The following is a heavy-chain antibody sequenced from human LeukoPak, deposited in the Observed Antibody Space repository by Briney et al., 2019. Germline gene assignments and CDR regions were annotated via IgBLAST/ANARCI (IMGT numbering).Heavy chain of an antibody. V-gene: IGHV4-4*07. CDR2: IYTTGTT. D-gene: IGHD6-13*01. CDR3: ARQGYGASWYHLDY. CDR1: GGSINSYF. Sequence: ASDTLSLTCTVSGGSINSYFWGWVRQPAGKGLEWIGRIYTTGTTHFNPPLRSRLTMSVDTSKNLFSLNLSSVTAADTAVYYCARQGYGASWYHLDYWGRGTLVTVSS. J-gene: IGHJ4*02.